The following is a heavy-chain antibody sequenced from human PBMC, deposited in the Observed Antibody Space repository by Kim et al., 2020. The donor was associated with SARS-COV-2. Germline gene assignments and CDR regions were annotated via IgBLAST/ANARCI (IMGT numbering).Heavy chain of an antibody. Sequence: SVKVSCKAPGGTFSSYVISWVRQAPGQGLEWMGGIIPIFGTANYAQKFQGRVTITADESTSTAYMELSSLRSEDTAVYYCARDGSSSWYTINPNNWFDPWGQGTLVTVSS. CDR3: ARDGSSSWYTINPNNWFDP. CDR1: GGTFSSYV. J-gene: IGHJ5*02. D-gene: IGHD6-13*01. V-gene: IGHV1-69*13. CDR2: IIPIFGTA.